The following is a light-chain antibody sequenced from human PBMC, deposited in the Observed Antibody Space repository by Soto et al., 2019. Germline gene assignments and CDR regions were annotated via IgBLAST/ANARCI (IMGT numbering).Light chain of an antibody. J-gene: IGKJ1*01. CDR3: QQYGSSPRT. V-gene: IGKV3-20*01. CDR2: GAS. CDR1: HRLSST. Sequence: IVLTQSPVTLSVSPWERVTLCCRASHRLSSTLAWYQQRPGQAPRLLIYGASIRATDIPARFIGSGSGTDFTLTISRLEPEDFAVYFCQQYGSSPRTFGQGTRWIS.